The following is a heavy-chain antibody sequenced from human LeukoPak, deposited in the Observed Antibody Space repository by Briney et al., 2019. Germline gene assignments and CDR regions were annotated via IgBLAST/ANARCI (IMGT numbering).Heavy chain of an antibody. J-gene: IGHJ4*02. Sequence: GGSLRLSCAASGSTFSSYEMNWVRQAPGKGLEWVSYISSSGSTIYYADSVKGRFTISRDNAKNSLYLQMNSLRAEDTAVYYCASAILTGYPFDYWGQGTLVTVSS. CDR3: ASAILTGYPFDY. D-gene: IGHD3-9*01. CDR2: ISSSGSTI. V-gene: IGHV3-48*03. CDR1: GSTFSSYE.